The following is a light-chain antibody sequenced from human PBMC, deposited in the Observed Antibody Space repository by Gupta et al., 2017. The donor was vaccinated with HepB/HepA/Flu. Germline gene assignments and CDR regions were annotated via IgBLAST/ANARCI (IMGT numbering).Light chain of an antibody. V-gene: IGKV2-28*01. CDR1: QSLLHYTGYNY. Sequence: IVMTQSPLSLSVTPGDTASISCRSNQSLLHYTGYNYLHWYLQYPEQSPQLLIYLASNRASGVSDMFSGTGSGTTFTLKISRVEADDVGIYYCMQPLQTPWTFGQGTKVELK. J-gene: IGKJ1*01. CDR2: LAS. CDR3: MQPLQTPWT.